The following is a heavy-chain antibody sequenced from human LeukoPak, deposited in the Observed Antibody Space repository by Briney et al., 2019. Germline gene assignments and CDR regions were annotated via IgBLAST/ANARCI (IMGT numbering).Heavy chain of an antibody. V-gene: IGHV1-69*05. J-gene: IGHJ5*02. CDR1: GGTFSSYA. CDR3: ARESGKCSSTSCYQGNWFDP. Sequence: SVKVSRKASGGTFSSYAISWVRQAPGQGLEWMGGIIPIFGTANYAQKFQGRVTITTDESTSTAYVELSSLRSEDTAVYYCARESGKCSSTSCYQGNWFDPWGQGTLVTVSS. D-gene: IGHD2-2*03. CDR2: IIPIFGTA.